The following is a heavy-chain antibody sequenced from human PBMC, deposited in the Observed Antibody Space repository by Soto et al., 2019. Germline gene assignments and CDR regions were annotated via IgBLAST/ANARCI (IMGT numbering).Heavy chain of an antibody. V-gene: IGHV3-23*01. CDR1: GFTFSSYA. CDR3: AKDYYDSSGYQIYYFDY. J-gene: IGHJ4*02. D-gene: IGHD3-22*01. CDR2: ISGSGGST. Sequence: RLSCAASGFTFSSYAMSWVRQAPGKGLEWVSAISGSGGSTYYADSVKGRFTISRDNSKNTLYLQMNSLRAEDTAVYYCAKDYYDSSGYQIYYFDYWGQGTLVTVSS.